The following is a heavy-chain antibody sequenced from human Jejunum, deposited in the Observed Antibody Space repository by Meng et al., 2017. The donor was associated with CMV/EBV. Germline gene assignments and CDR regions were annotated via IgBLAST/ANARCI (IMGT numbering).Heavy chain of an antibody. V-gene: IGHV1-2*02. CDR3: ARDWGAYTDYFFDY. CDR2: INPNTGGT. D-gene: IGHD3-16*01. J-gene: IGHJ4*02. Sequence: SGYTCIDDYIFWVRQAPGQGLEWMGWINPNTGGTSYSQKFQGRVTMTRDTSISTAYMEVTRLRSDDTAVYYCARDWGAYTDYFFDYWGQGTLVTVSS. CDR1: GYTCIDDY.